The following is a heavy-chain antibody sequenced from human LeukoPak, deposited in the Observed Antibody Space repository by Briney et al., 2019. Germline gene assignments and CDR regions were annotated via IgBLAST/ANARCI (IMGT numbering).Heavy chain of an antibody. V-gene: IGHV3-30*02. Sequence: GGSLRLSCAASGFTFSSYGMHWVRQAPGKGLEWVAFIRYDGSNKYYADSVKGRFTISRDNSKNTLYLQMNSLRAEDTAVYYCAKDTSAMATMPTTYDYWGQGTLVTVSS. CDR3: AKDTSAMATMPTTYDY. CDR2: IRYDGSNK. D-gene: IGHD5-24*01. J-gene: IGHJ4*02. CDR1: GFTFSSYG.